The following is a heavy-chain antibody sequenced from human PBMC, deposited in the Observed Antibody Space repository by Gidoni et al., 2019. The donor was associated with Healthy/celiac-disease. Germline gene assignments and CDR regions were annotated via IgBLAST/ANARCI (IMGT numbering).Heavy chain of an antibody. CDR3: AKGVSRYYYDSSGYYRDAFDI. V-gene: IGHV3-23*01. D-gene: IGHD3-22*01. J-gene: IGHJ3*02. Sequence: EVQLLESGGGLVQPGGSLRLSCAASGVTFSSYAMSWVRQAPGKGLEWVSAISGSGGSTYYADSVKGRFTISRDNSKNTLYLQMNSLRAEDTAVYYCAKGVSRYYYDSSGYYRDAFDIWGQGTMVTVSS. CDR1: GVTFSSYA. CDR2: ISGSGGST.